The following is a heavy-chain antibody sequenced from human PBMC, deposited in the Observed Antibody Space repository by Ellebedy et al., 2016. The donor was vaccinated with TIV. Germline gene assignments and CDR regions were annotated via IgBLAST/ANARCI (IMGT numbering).Heavy chain of an antibody. CDR3: ARGGGWLQLGYDY. V-gene: IGHV4-4*02. D-gene: IGHD5-24*01. J-gene: IGHJ4*02. CDR1: GGSISSSNW. Sequence: SETLSLTCAVSGGSISSSNWWSWVRPPPGKGLEWIGEIYQSGSTNYNPSLKSRVTISVDKSKNQFSLKLSSVTAADTAVYYCARGGGWLQLGYDYWGQGILVTVSS. CDR2: IYQSGST.